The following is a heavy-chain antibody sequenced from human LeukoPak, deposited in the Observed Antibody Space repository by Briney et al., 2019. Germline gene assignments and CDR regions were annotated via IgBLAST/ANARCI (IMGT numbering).Heavy chain of an antibody. V-gene: IGHV3-74*01. Sequence: GGSLGLSCAASGLAFSAYKMHWVRKAPRKGLVWVSRISTDGYTTDYADFVQGRFTASRDNTKNTWSLEMNSLRAGDTTVYYCVVGGSPGYWGQGTLVTVSS. D-gene: IGHD2-15*01. CDR1: GLAFSAYK. CDR2: ISTDGYTT. CDR3: VVGGSPGY. J-gene: IGHJ4*02.